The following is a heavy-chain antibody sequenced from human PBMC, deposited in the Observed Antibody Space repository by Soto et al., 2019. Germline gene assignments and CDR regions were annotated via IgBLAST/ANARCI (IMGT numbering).Heavy chain of an antibody. V-gene: IGHV3-30*03. CDR1: GFPFSSYG. D-gene: IGHD1-1*01. CDR2: ISYDGSNK. CDR3: ATRATGGLN. Sequence: QVQLVESGGGGFQPGRSLSLSWEASGFPFSSYGMPGVRQAPGKGLEWVAVISYDGSNKYYADSVKGRFTISRDNSKNTLYLQMNSLRAEDTAVYYCATRATGGLNWGQGTLVTVSS. J-gene: IGHJ4*02.